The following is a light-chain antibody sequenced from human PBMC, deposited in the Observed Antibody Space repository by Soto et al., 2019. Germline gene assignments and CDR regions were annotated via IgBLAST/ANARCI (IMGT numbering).Light chain of an antibody. J-gene: IGLJ1*01. CDR3: SSYTTTTTYV. CDR2: EVS. CDR1: SSDVGGYNY. Sequence: QSALTQPASVSGSPGQSITISCTGTSSDVGGYNYVSWSQHHPGKAPKLMIYEVSHRPSGVSNRFSGSKSGNTASLTISGLQGEDEADYYCSSYTTTTTYVFGTGTKLTVL. V-gene: IGLV2-14*01.